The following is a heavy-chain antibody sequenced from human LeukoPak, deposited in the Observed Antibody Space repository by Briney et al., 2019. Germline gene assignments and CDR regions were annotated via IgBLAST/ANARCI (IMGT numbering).Heavy chain of an antibody. CDR2: IYYSGNS. CDR1: GGSISGYY. V-gene: IGHV4-59*01. J-gene: IGHJ6*02. Sequence: PSETLSLTCTVSGGSISGYYWSWIRQPPGKGLEWIGYIYYSGNSNYNPSLKSRVTISADTSKNQFSLNLSSVTAADTAVYYCARAVSYYYDSSGTAYGLDVWGQGTTVTVSS. D-gene: IGHD3-22*01. CDR3: ARAVSYYYDSSGTAYGLDV.